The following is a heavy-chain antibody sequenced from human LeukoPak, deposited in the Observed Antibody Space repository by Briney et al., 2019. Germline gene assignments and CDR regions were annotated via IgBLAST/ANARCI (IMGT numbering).Heavy chain of an antibody. J-gene: IGHJ4*02. D-gene: IGHD2-15*01. V-gene: IGHV3-48*01. CDR1: GFTFSTYG. CDR2: ISSTSSTI. Sequence: GGSLRLSCAASGFTFSTYGMNWVRQAPGKGLEWVSFISSTSSTIYYADSVKGRFTVSRDNAKNSLYLQMNSLRAEDTAVYYCARDIVVVVATDYYFDYWGQGTLVTVSS. CDR3: ARDIVVVVATDYYFDY.